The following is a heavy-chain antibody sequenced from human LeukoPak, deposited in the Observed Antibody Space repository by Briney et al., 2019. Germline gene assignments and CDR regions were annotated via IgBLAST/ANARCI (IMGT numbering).Heavy chain of an antibody. CDR1: GFTFSNHA. Sequence: PGGSLRLSCAASGFTFSNHAINWVRQAPGEGLEWVSSISASGGDTYYRDSVKGRFTISRDNSQNMLYLQMDSLRVEDTAVYYCARDRLSYYDILTSHKGIDYWGQGTLVTVSS. D-gene: IGHD3-9*01. CDR2: ISASGGDT. CDR3: ARDRLSYYDILTSHKGIDY. V-gene: IGHV3-23*01. J-gene: IGHJ4*02.